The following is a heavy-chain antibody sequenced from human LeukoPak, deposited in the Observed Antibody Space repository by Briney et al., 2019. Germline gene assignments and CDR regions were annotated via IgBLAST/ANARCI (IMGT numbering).Heavy chain of an antibody. J-gene: IGHJ5*02. CDR1: GFTFSSYE. V-gene: IGHV3-48*03. D-gene: IGHD3-22*01. Sequence: GGSLRLSCAASGFTFSSYEMNWVRQAPGKGLEWLSYISSSGSTIYYADSVKGRFTISRNNAMNSLYLQMDSLRGDDTAVYYCARDYEGDLWGQGTLVTVSS. CDR2: ISSSGSTI. CDR3: ARDYEGDL.